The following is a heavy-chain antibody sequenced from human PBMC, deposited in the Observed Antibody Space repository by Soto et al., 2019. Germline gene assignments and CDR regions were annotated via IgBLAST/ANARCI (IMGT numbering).Heavy chain of an antibody. CDR2: IYYSGST. V-gene: IGHV4-59*08. CDR3: ARHGMGRSYYYYYGMDV. Sequence: QVQLQESGPGLVKPSETLSLTCTVSGGSISSYYWSWIRQPPGKGLEWIGYIYYSGSTNYNPSLKSRVTISVDTSKNQFSLKLSSVTAADTAVYYCARHGMGRSYYYYYGMDVWGQGTTVTVSS. D-gene: IGHD3-10*01. CDR1: GGSISSYY. J-gene: IGHJ6*02.